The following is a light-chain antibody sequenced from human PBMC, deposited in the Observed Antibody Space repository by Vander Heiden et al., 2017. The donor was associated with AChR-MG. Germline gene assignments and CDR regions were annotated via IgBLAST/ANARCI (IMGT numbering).Light chain of an antibody. CDR2: DVS. V-gene: IGLV2-11*01. Sequence: QSALTQPRSVSGSPGPSVTISCTGTSSDVGGYNYVSWYQQHPGKAPILIIYDVSKRPSGVPDRFSGSKSGKTASLTISGLQAEDEAYDYCCSYAGSLDVFGTGTKVTVL. CDR1: SSDVGGYNY. CDR3: CSYAGSLDV. J-gene: IGLJ1*01.